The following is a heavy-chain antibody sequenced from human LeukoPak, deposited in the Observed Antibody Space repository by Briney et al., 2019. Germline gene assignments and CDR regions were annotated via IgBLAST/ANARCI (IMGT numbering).Heavy chain of an antibody. CDR1: GFTFSSYA. CDR2: ISGSGGST. CDR3: AKDKRYCSSTSCPPGIGAFDI. J-gene: IGHJ3*02. Sequence: GGSLRLSCAASGFTFSSYAMSWVRQAPGKGLEWVSAISGSGGSTYYADSVKGRFTISRDNSKNTLYLQMNSLRAEDTAVYYCAKDKRYCSSTSCPPGIGAFDIWGQGTMVTVSS. V-gene: IGHV3-23*01. D-gene: IGHD2-2*01.